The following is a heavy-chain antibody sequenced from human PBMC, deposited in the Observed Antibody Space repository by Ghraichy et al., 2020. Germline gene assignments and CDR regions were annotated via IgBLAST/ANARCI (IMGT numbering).Heavy chain of an antibody. V-gene: IGHV4-34*01. Sequence: PLSLTCAVDGGSFSGYYWSWIRQPPGKGLEWIGEINHSGSTNYNPSLKSRVTISVDTSKNQFSLKLSSVTAADTAVYYCARGRVVPAAKGIVATTHFDYWGQGTLVTVSS. CDR2: INHSGST. CDR3: ARGRVVPAAKGIVATTHFDY. CDR1: GGSFSGYY. D-gene: IGHD2-2*01. J-gene: IGHJ4*02.